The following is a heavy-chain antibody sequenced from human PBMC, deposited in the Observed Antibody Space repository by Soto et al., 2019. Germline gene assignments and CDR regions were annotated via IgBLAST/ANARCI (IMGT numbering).Heavy chain of an antibody. V-gene: IGHV3-48*03. CDR2: ISSSGSTI. J-gene: IGHJ4*02. Sequence: QTGGSLRLSCAASGFTFSSYEMNWVRQAPGKGLEWVSYISSSGSTIYYADSVKGRFSIFRDNSKSMLYLQMNSLRAEDTAVYYCAKSSGESYPESRVFDFWGQGTRVTVSS. CDR3: AKSSGESYPESRVFDF. CDR1: GFTFSSYE. D-gene: IGHD1-26*01.